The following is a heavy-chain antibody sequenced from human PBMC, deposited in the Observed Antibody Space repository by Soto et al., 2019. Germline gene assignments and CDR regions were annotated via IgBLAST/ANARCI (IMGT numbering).Heavy chain of an antibody. J-gene: IGHJ6*02. V-gene: IGHV4-59*01. CDR1: PDSISSYY. Sequence: SETLSLTCAVSPDSISSYYSIWLRHPPGKGLESIGYLYYGRSANYNPSLKSRVTLSVDTSTNQCSLTLSSMTAADTAVYYCARQFPYGSGWGSYGMDVWGQGTTVT. CDR3: ARQFPYGSGWGSYGMDV. CDR2: LYYGRSA. D-gene: IGHD3-10*01.